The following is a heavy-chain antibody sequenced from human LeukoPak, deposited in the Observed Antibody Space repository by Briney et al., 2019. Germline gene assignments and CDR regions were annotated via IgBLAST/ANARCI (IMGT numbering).Heavy chain of an antibody. CDR2: IYYSGNT. J-gene: IGHJ5*02. V-gene: IGHV4-59*12. Sequence: SETLSLTCTVSGGSISSYYWSWIRQPPGKGLEWIGYIYYSGNTYYNPSLKSRVTISVDTSKNQFSLKLNSVTAADTAVYYCARGSHYYDTSGYYNWFDPWGQGTLVTASS. CDR3: ARGSHYYDTSGYYNWFDP. CDR1: GGSISSYY. D-gene: IGHD3-22*01.